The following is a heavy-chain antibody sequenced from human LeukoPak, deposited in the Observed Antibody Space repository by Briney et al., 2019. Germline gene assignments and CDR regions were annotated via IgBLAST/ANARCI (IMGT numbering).Heavy chain of an antibody. D-gene: IGHD1-7*01. V-gene: IGHV3-30*02. Sequence: GGSLRLSCAASGFTFSRYGMHWVRQAPGKGLEWVAFIRYDGSIKHYADSVKGRFTISRDNAKNSLYLQMNSLRAEDTAVYYCARDSGNYLDAFDIWGQGTMVTVSS. CDR2: IRYDGSIK. CDR3: ARDSGNYLDAFDI. CDR1: GFTFSRYG. J-gene: IGHJ3*02.